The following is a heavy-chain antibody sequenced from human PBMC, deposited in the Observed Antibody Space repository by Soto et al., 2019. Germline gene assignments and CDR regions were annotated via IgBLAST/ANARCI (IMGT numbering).Heavy chain of an antibody. J-gene: IGHJ4*02. CDR3: ARRGGSYYDSSGYPRPY. CDR1: GGSISSSSYY. V-gene: IGHV4-39*01. CDR2: IYYSGST. Sequence: PSETLYLTCTVSGGSISSSSYYWGWIRQPPGKGLEWIGSIYYSGSTYYNPSLKSRVTISVDTSKNQFSLKLSSVTAADTAVYYCARRGGSYYDSSGYPRPYWGQGTLVT. D-gene: IGHD3-22*01.